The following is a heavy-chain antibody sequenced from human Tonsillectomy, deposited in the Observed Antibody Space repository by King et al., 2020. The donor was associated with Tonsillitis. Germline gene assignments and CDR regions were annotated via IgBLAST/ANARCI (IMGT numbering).Heavy chain of an antibody. Sequence: QLVQSGAEVKKPGESLRISCEGSGYAFTGYWIGWVRQMPGKGLEWMGIIYPGDSDTTYSPSFQGQVTISADKSISTAYLQWSSLKASDTAMYYCARLGLGYTRGSYFDYWGQGTLVTVSS. J-gene: IGHJ4*02. CDR3: ARLGLGYTRGSYFDY. V-gene: IGHV5-51*01. D-gene: IGHD3-16*01. CDR1: GYAFTGYW. CDR2: IYPGDSDT.